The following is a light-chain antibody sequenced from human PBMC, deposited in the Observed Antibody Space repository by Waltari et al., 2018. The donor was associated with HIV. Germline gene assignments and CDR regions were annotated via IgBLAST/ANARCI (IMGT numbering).Light chain of an antibody. J-gene: IGLJ1*01. Sequence: QSALTQPRSVSGSPGQSVTISCTGTSSDVGGYNYVSWYQHHPGKAPKVMIYDVSKRPSGVPDRSAGSKSGNTASLTISGLQAEDEADYYCCSYAGSYTYVFGTGTEVIVL. CDR1: SSDVGGYNY. V-gene: IGLV2-11*01. CDR3: CSYAGSYTYV. CDR2: DVS.